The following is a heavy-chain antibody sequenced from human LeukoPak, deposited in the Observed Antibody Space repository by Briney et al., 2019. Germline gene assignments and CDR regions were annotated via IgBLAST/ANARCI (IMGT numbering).Heavy chain of an antibody. CDR2: ISSNGGST. Sequence: GGSLRLSCAASGFTFSGYWMHWVRQAPGKGLEYVSAISSNGGSTYYANSVKGRFTISRDNSKNTLYLQMGSLRAEDMAVYYCARDHGGSYAYWYFDLWGRGTLVTVSS. J-gene: IGHJ2*01. V-gene: IGHV3-64*01. CDR1: GFTFSGYW. D-gene: IGHD1-26*01. CDR3: ARDHGGSYAYWYFDL.